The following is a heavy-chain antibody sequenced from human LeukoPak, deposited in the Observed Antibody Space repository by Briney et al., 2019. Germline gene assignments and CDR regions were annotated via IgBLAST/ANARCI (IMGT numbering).Heavy chain of an antibody. CDR1: GYTFTGYY. V-gene: IGHV1-2*02. CDR3: ARSAHVWGRGSIWSWFDP. Sequence: GASVKVSCKASGYTFTGYYMHWVRQAPGQGLEWMGWINPNSGGTNYAQKFQGRVTMTRDTSISTAYMELSRLRSDDTAVYYCARSAHVWGRGSIWSWFDPWGQGTLVTVSS. CDR2: INPNSGGT. J-gene: IGHJ5*02. D-gene: IGHD3-16*01.